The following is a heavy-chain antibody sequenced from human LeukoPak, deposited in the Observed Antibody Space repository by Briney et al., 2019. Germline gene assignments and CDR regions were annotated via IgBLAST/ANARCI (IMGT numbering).Heavy chain of an antibody. V-gene: IGHV3-21*01. CDR1: GFTFSSYS. J-gene: IGHJ4*02. CDR2: ISSSSSYI. Sequence: PGGSLRLSCAASGFTFSSYSMNWVRQAPGKGLEWVSSISSSSSYIYYADSVKGRFTISRDNAKNSLYLQMNSLRAEDTAVYYCARDGLCSGGSCYPPAFDYWGQGTLVTVSS. D-gene: IGHD2-15*01. CDR3: ARDGLCSGGSCYPPAFDY.